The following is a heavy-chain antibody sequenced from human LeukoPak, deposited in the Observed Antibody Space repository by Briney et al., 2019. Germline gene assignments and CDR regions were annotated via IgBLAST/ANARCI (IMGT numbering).Heavy chain of an antibody. Sequence: GGSLRLSCAASGFTFSNYSLNWVRQAPGKGLVWVSSISTSSTYIFYADSVKGRFTISRDNAKNSLYLQMNSLRAEDTAVYYCARSPTRSAFDYWGQGTLVTVSS. J-gene: IGHJ4*02. CDR3: ARSPTRSAFDY. V-gene: IGHV3-21*01. CDR1: GFTFSNYS. D-gene: IGHD2-2*01. CDR2: ISTSSTYI.